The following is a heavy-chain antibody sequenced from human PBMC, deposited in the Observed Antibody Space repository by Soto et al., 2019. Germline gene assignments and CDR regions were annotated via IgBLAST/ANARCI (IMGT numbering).Heavy chain of an antibody. V-gene: IGHV3-23*01. D-gene: IGHD6-25*01. CDR2: IGTTGGDT. CDR3: AKRGVGSGRGDFDH. J-gene: IGHJ2*01. CDR1: GFTFSIYP. Sequence: EVQLLESGGGLVQPGGSLRLSCAASGFTFSIYPMSWVRQTPEKGLEWVSTIGTTGGDTYYADSVRGRSTISRDDSKNTLYLQRSSLRAEESAVYYCAKRGVGSGRGDFDHWGRGTLVTVSS.